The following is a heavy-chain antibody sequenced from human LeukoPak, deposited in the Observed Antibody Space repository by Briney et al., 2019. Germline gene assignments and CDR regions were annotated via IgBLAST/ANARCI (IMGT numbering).Heavy chain of an antibody. CDR2: IFYSGGT. Sequence: SETLSLTCTVSGGSINTPNYYWGWIRQTPGKGLEWIGNIFYSGGTYYSPSLTSRVTISLDTSRNQFSLKLNSVTAADTAVYYCASNLYDYGDHRFDYWGQGTLVTVSS. V-gene: IGHV4-39*07. J-gene: IGHJ4*02. CDR1: GGSINTPNYY. D-gene: IGHD4-17*01. CDR3: ASNLYDYGDHRFDY.